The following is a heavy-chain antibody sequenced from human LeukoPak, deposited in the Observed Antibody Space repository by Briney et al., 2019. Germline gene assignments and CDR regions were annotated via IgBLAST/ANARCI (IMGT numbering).Heavy chain of an antibody. CDR1: GFTFSSYA. CDR2: ISGSGGST. Sequence: GGSLRLSCAASGFTFSSYAMSWVRQAPGKGLEWVSAISGSGGSTYYADSVKGRFTISRDNSKNTLYLQMNSLRAEDTAVYYCAKDQPPFAWFGEFHYYYGMDVWGQGTTVTVSS. D-gene: IGHD3-10*01. V-gene: IGHV3-23*01. J-gene: IGHJ6*02. CDR3: AKDQPPFAWFGEFHYYYGMDV.